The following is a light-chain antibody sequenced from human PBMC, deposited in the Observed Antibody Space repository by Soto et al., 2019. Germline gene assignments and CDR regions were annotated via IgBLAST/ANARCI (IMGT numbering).Light chain of an antibody. CDR3: QHSFTSPWT. CDR2: DTF. Sequence: DIQMTQSPSSLSASLGDRVTITCRPSESSRNELNWFQQRPGKAPRLLIYDTFTLQSGVPSRFSGSVSGTEFSLTISSLQAGDSAIYYCQHSFTSPWTFGQGTKVEI. V-gene: IGKV1-39*01. J-gene: IGKJ1*01. CDR1: ESSRNE.